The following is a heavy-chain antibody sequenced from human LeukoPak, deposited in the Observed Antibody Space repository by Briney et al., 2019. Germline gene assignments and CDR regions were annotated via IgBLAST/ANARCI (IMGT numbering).Heavy chain of an antibody. J-gene: IGHJ4*02. Sequence: ASVKVSCKASGYTFTGYYMHWVRQAPGQGLEWMGRINPNSGNTGYTQKFQGRVTMTRNTSISTAYMELSSLRSEDTAVYYCARGFWICDSSGYCDYWGQGTLVTVSS. CDR2: INPNSGNT. V-gene: IGHV1-8*02. CDR1: GYTFTGYY. CDR3: ARGFWICDSSGYCDY. D-gene: IGHD3-22*01.